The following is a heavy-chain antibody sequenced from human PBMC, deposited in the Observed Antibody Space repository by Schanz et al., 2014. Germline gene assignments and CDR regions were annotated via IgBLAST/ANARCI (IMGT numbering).Heavy chain of an antibody. D-gene: IGHD6-19*01. J-gene: IGHJ4*02. CDR1: GYTFRHYG. CDR2: ISGYNGNT. V-gene: IGHV1-18*04. CDR3: ARGGYSSGWYDRDIAHFDY. Sequence: QVQLVQSGGEVKKPGASVKVSCKASGYTFRHYGISWLRQAPGQGLEWMGYISGYNGNTNYAQKLQGRVTMTTDTSTSTAYMELRSLRSDDTAVYYCARGGYSSGWYDRDIAHFDYWGQGTLVTVSS.